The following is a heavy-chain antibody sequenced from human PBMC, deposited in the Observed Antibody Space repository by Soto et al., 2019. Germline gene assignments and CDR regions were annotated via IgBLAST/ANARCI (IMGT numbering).Heavy chain of an antibody. CDR1: GFTFSNYG. D-gene: IGHD3-22*01. CDR3: AKGGITTIMWAADN. CDR2: ISYDGGSE. Sequence: QVHLVESGGGVVQPGRSLRLSCAASGFTFSNYGMHWLRQAPGKGPEWVAVISYDGGSEYYADSVKGRLTISRDNSKNTLYLQMNSLRADATAVYYCAKGGITTIMWAADNWGQGTLVTVSS. J-gene: IGHJ4*02. V-gene: IGHV3-30*18.